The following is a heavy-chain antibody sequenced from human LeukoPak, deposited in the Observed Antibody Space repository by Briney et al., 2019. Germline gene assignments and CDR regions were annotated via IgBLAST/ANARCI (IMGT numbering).Heavy chain of an antibody. J-gene: IGHJ6*02. CDR2: IYDSGST. D-gene: IGHD6-19*01. CDR1: GGSITSNS. V-gene: IGHV4-4*09. Sequence: SETLSLTCAVSGGSITSNSWSWIRQPPGKGLEWIGDIYDSGSTNHNPSVKSRVTISIDTSKNHFSLKLSPVTAADTAVYYCARVSGWYSSGWYYYYGMDVWGQGTTVTVSS. CDR3: ARVSGWYSSGWYYYYGMDV.